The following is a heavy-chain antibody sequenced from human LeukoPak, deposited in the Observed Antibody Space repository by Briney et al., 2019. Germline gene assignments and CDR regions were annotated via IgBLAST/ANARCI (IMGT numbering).Heavy chain of an antibody. J-gene: IGHJ2*01. CDR3: ARGRASEGVVPSAGFDL. V-gene: IGHV3-74*01. CDR1: GFTFSKYW. D-gene: IGHD2-2*01. Sequence: QPGGSLRLSCAASGFTFSKYWLHWVRQPPGRGLVWLARINPDDKSTSYADSVKGRFTISIDDAKETLFLQMNSLTAEDTAVYYCARGRASEGVVPSAGFDLWGRCTLVTVSS. CDR2: INPDDKST.